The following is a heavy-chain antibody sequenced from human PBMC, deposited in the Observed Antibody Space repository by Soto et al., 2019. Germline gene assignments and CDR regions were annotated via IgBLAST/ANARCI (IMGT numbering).Heavy chain of an antibody. J-gene: IGHJ4*02. V-gene: IGHV3-33*01. CDR3: ERCGSGWSPFDY. D-gene: IGHD6-19*01. CDR1: GFTFSSYG. CDR2: IWYDGSNK. Sequence: GGSLRLSCAASGFTFSSYGMHWVRQAPGKGLEWVAVIWYDGSNKYYADSVKGRFTISRDNSKNTLYLQMNSLRAEDTAVYYCERCGSGWSPFDYWGQGTLVTVSS.